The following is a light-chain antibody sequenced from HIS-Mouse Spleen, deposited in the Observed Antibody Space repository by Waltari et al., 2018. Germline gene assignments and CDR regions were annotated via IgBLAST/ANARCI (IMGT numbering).Light chain of an antibody. Sequence: DIQMTQSPSTLSASVGDRVTIPCRASQSISSWLAWYQQKPGKAPKLLIYKASSLESGVPSRFSGSGSGTEFTLTISSLQPDDFETYYCQQYNSYPYTFGQGTKLEIK. CDR2: KAS. V-gene: IGKV1-5*03. CDR1: QSISSW. J-gene: IGKJ2*01. CDR3: QQYNSYPYT.